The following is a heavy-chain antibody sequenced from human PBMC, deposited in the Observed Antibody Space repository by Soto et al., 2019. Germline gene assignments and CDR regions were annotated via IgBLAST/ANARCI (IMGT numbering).Heavy chain of an antibody. V-gene: IGHV2-5*01. CDR3: AHTIADQSLRYYFDY. J-gene: IGHJ4*02. D-gene: IGHD6-13*01. Sequence: QITLKESGPTLVKPTQTLTLTCTFSGFSLSTSEVGVGWIRQPPGKALEWLALIYGNDDKRYSTSLKSRLTITKDTSKHQVVLTMTHMDPVDTATYYCAHTIADQSLRYYFDYGGQGTRVTVSS. CDR1: GFSLSTSEVG. CDR2: IYGNDDK.